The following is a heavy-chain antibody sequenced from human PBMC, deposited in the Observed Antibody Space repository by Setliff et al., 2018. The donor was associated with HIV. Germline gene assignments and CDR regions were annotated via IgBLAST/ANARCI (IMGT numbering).Heavy chain of an antibody. CDR3: TAVGSLAGRRPELN. V-gene: IGHV3-15*07. CDR2: LRSKIDGGTT. Sequence: LRLSCAASGFTFSNAWMNWVRQAPGKGLEWVARLRSKIDGGTTEYAAPVKGRFTISRDDSINTLYLQVNSLKTEDTAVYFCTAVGSLAGRRPELNWGRGTLVTVSS. D-gene: IGHD6-6*01. J-gene: IGHJ4*02. CDR1: GFTFSNAW.